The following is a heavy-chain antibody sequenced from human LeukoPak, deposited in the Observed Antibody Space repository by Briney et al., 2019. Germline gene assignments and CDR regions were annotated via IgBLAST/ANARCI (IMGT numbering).Heavy chain of an antibody. D-gene: IGHD6-13*01. CDR1: GYTFNSYD. CDR3: ARGQGSHGQQLGDY. Sequence: GASVKVSCKASGYTFNSYDINWVRQATGQGLEWMGWMNPNSGNTGYAQKFQGRVTMTRNASISTAHMVLSSLRSEDTAVYYCARGQGSHGQQLGDYWGQGTLVTVPS. V-gene: IGHV1-8*01. CDR2: MNPNSGNT. J-gene: IGHJ4*02.